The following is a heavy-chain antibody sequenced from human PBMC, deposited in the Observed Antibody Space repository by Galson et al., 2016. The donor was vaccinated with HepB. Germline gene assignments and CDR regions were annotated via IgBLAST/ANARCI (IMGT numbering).Heavy chain of an antibody. CDR1: GFTFSTFG. V-gene: IGHV3-48*02. J-gene: IGHJ2*01. D-gene: IGHD1-1*01. CDR2: ISSGSSPI. Sequence: SLRLSCAASGFTFSTFGMNWVRQAPGQGLEWVSYISSGSSPIHYADSVRGRFTISRDNAKNSLYLQMNSLRDDDTALYYCARYRGPSRYFDLWGRGTLVTVSS. CDR3: ARYRGPSRYFDL.